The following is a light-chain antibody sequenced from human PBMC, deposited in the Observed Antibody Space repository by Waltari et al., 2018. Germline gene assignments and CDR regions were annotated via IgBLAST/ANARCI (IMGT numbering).Light chain of an antibody. J-gene: IGKJ2*01. CDR2: KAS. V-gene: IGKV1-5*03. CDR1: QSISSW. Sequence: DIQMTQSPSTLSASVGDRVTVTCRASQSISSWLAWYQQKPGKAPKLLIYKASSLESGVPSRFSGSGSGTEFTLTISSLQPDDFATYYCQQYNSYPYTFGQGTKLEIK. CDR3: QQYNSYPYT.